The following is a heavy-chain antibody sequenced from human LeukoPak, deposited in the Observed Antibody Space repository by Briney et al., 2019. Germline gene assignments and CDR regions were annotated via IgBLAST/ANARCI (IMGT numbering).Heavy chain of an antibody. D-gene: IGHD1-26*01. Sequence: ASVKVSCKASGYTFTSYDINWVRQATGQGLEWMGWINPNSGGTNYAQKFQGRVTMTRDTSISTAYMELSRLRSDDTAVYYCATMGAQTKEFDYWGQGTLVTVPS. V-gene: IGHV1-2*02. J-gene: IGHJ4*02. CDR3: ATMGAQTKEFDY. CDR1: GYTFTSYD. CDR2: INPNSGGT.